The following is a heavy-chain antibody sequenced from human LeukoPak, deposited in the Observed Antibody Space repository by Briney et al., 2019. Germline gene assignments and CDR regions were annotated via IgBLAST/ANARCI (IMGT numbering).Heavy chain of an antibody. CDR3: ARPGTGSGYFHDAFDI. Sequence: SETLSLTCTVSGGSIRSSSYYWGWIRQPPGKGLEWIGSIYYSGSTYYNPSLKSRVTISVDTSKNQFSLKLSSVTAANTAVYYCARPGTGSGYFHDAFDIWGQGTMVTVSS. D-gene: IGHD3-22*01. J-gene: IGHJ3*02. CDR1: GGSIRSSSYY. CDR2: IYYSGST. V-gene: IGHV4-39*01.